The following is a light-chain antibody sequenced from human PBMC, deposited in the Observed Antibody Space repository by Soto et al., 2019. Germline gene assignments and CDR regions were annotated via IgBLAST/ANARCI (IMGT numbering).Light chain of an antibody. CDR3: QSYDSSLSGFYV. CDR2: GNS. CDR1: SSNIVAGYD. V-gene: IGLV1-40*01. Sequence: QSVLTQPPSVSGAPGQRVTISCTGSSSNIVAGYDVHWYQQLPGTAPKLLIYGNSNRPSGVPDRFSGSKSGTSASLAITGLQAEDEADYYCQSYDSSLSGFYVFGTGTKLTVL. J-gene: IGLJ1*01.